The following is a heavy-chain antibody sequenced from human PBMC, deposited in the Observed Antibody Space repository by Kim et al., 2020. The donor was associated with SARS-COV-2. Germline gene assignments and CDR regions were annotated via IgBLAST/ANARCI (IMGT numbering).Heavy chain of an antibody. Sequence: GGSLRLSCAASGFTFSSYGMHWVRQAPGKGLEWVAVISYDGSNKYYADSVKGRFTISRDNSKNTLYLQMNSLRAEDTAVYYCAKDEGGIDYYDSSHPGAFDIWGQGTMVTVSS. J-gene: IGHJ3*02. D-gene: IGHD3-22*01. CDR1: GFTFSSYG. V-gene: IGHV3-30*18. CDR2: ISYDGSNK. CDR3: AKDEGGIDYYDSSHPGAFDI.